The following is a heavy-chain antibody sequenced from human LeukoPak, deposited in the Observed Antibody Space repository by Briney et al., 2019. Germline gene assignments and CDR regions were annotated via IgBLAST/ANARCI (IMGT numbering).Heavy chain of an antibody. CDR2: IKQDGSEK. V-gene: IGHV3-7*01. CDR3: ARDRRIANYDFWSGYYTDIDY. D-gene: IGHD3-3*01. J-gene: IGHJ4*02. CDR1: GFTFSSYS. Sequence: GGSLRLSCAASGFTFSSYSMNWVRQAPGKGLEWVANIKQDGSEKYYVDSVKGRFTISRDNAKNSLYLQMNSLRAEDTAVYYCARDRRIANYDFWSGYYTDIDYWGQGTLVTVSS.